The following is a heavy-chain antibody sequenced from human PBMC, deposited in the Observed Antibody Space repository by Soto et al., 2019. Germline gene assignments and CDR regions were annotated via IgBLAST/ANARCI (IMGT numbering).Heavy chain of an antibody. V-gene: IGHV3-23*01. J-gene: IGHJ6*03. D-gene: IGHD3-10*01. Sequence: EVQLLESGGGLVQPGGSLRLSCAASVFTFSNYAMSWVRQAPGKGLEWVSGISGSSRTTYYAASVKGRFTISRDNSKNTLFLQMNSLRAEDTAVYYCAKDSYGSGIHFYYYYYMDVWGKGTTVTVSS. CDR3: AKDSYGSGIHFYYYYYMDV. CDR1: VFTFSNYA. CDR2: ISGSSRTT.